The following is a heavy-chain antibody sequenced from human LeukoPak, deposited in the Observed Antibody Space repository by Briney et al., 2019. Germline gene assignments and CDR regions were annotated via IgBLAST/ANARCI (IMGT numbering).Heavy chain of an antibody. J-gene: IGHJ4*02. CDR1: GFTFDDYG. CDR3: ARNPPRYFN. Sequence: GGSLRLSCAASGFTFDDYGMSWVRQAPGKGLEWVSGIIWNGGRTGYVDSVKGRFTIYRDNPKNTLYLQMNSLRAEDTAVYYCARNPPRYFNWGQGTLVTVSS. V-gene: IGHV3-20*04. D-gene: IGHD1-26*01. CDR2: IIWNGGRT.